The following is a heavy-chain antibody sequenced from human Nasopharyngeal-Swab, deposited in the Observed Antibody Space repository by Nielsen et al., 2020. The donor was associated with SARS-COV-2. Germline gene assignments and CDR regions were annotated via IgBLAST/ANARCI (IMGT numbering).Heavy chain of an antibody. V-gene: IGHV1-46*01. CDR3: ARSGRITIFGVFINYYYYMDV. Sequence: WVRQALGQGLEWMGIINPTGGSTSYAQKFQGRVTMTRDTSTSTVYMELSSLRSEDTAVYYCARSGRITIFGVFINYYYYMDVWGKGTTVTVSS. D-gene: IGHD3-3*01. J-gene: IGHJ6*03. CDR2: INPTGGST.